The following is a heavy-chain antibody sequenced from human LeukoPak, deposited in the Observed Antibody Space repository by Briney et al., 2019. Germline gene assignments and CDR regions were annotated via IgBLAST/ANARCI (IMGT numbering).Heavy chain of an antibody. CDR3: ASESGYSGYDSGVVDY. V-gene: IGHV1-69*16. CDR1: GGTFSSYT. Sequence: GASVKVSCKASGGTFSSYTISWVRQAPGQGLEWMGRIIPILGIANYAQKFQGRVTITTDESMSTAYMELSSLRSEDTAVYYCASESGYSGYDSGVVDYWGQGTLVTVSS. D-gene: IGHD5-12*01. J-gene: IGHJ4*02. CDR2: IIPILGIA.